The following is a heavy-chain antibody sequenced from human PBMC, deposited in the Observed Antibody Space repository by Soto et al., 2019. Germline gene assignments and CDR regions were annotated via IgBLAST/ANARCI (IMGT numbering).Heavy chain of an antibody. J-gene: IGHJ4*02. CDR3: AKGKDYYGSGSLSIGYFDY. Sequence: GGSLRLSCAASGFTFTTYAMSWVRQAPGKGLQWVSAISGSGGSTYYPDSVKGRFTVSRDNSKHTLYLQMNSLRAEDTAVYYCAKGKDYYGSGSLSIGYFDYWGQGTLVTVSS. CDR1: GFTFTTYA. V-gene: IGHV3-23*01. D-gene: IGHD3-10*01. CDR2: ISGSGGST.